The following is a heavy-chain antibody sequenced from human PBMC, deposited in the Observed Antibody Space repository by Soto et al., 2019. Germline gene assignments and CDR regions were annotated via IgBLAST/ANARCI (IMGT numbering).Heavy chain of an antibody. CDR3: AIRASYYDSSGYFDY. V-gene: IGHV3-74*01. Sequence: GGSLRLSCAASGFTFSSYWMHWVRQAPGKGLVWVSRINSDGSSTSYADSVNGRFTISRDNAKNTLYLQMNSLRAEDTAVYYCAIRASYYDSSGYFDYWGQGTLVTVSS. CDR1: GFTFSSYW. CDR2: INSDGSST. D-gene: IGHD3-22*01. J-gene: IGHJ4*02.